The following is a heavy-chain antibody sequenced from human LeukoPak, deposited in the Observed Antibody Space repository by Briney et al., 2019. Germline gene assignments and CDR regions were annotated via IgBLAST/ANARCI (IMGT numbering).Heavy chain of an antibody. V-gene: IGHV4-34*01. D-gene: IGHD2-15*01. J-gene: IGHJ4*02. CDR2: TNYSGST. CDR1: GGSFRGNY. CDR3: ARSVNIVVEYYFDY. Sequence: SETLSLTCAVYGGSFRGNYWSWIRQPPGKGLEWIGETNYSGSTNYNPSLKSRVTMSVGTSKNQFSLKLNSVTAADTAVYYCARSVNIVVEYYFDYWGQGTLVTVSS.